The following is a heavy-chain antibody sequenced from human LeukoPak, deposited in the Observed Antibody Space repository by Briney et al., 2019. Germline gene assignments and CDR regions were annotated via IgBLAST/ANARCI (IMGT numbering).Heavy chain of an antibody. D-gene: IGHD1-1*01. J-gene: IGHJ4*02. CDR1: GFPFSSYW. CDR3: ARLTGTTGFDY. Sequence: GGSLRLSCAASGFPFSSYWMSWVRQAPGKGLEWVANIKQDGSDEYYVDSVKGRFSISRDNAKNSLYLQLNSLRADDTAVYYCARLTGTTGFDYWGQGPLVTVTS. V-gene: IGHV3-7*01. CDR2: IKQDGSDE.